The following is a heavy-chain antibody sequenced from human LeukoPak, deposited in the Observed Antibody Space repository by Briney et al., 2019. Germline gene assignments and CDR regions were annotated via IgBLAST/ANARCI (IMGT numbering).Heavy chain of an antibody. CDR2: ISAHNGNT. CDR1: GYTFTSYG. Sequence: ASVKVSCKASGYTFTSYGISWVRQAPGQGLEWMGWISAHNGNTNYAQKLQGRVTMTTDTSTSTAYMELRSLRSDDTAVYYCARVVITMVRGVIYGMDVWGQGTTVTVSS. V-gene: IGHV1-18*01. D-gene: IGHD3-10*01. CDR3: ARVVITMVRGVIYGMDV. J-gene: IGHJ6*02.